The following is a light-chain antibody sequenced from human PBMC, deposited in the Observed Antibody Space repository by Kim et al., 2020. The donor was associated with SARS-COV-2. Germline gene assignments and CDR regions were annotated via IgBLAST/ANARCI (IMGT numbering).Light chain of an antibody. Sequence: ASVGDRVTITSRASQRISNWLAWYQQKPGKAPKLLIYDVSSLESGVPSRFSGSKSGTEFTLTISSLQSNDFATYYCQQYNTYPWTFGQGTKVDIK. V-gene: IGKV1-5*01. CDR2: DVS. CDR1: QRISNW. CDR3: QQYNTYPWT. J-gene: IGKJ1*01.